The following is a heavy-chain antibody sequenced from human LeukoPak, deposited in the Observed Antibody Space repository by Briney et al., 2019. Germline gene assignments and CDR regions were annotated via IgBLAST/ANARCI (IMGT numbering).Heavy chain of an antibody. CDR3: AKDSTQYCSATSCEYYDGLDV. D-gene: IGHD2-2*01. J-gene: IGHJ6*02. CDR1: GFSFNKYG. CDR2: ISYDGNDK. V-gene: IGHV3-30*18. Sequence: GRSLRLSCAASGFSFNKYGMNWVRQAPGKGLEWVAVISYDGNDKYYADSVKGRFTISRDNPKNTLYVQMNSLRAEDTAVYYCAKDSTQYCSATSCEYYDGLDVWGQGTTVTVS.